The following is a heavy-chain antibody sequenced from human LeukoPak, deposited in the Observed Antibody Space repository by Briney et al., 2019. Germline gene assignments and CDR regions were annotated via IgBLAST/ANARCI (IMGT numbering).Heavy chain of an antibody. CDR2: FYISGST. D-gene: IGHD6-25*01. CDR3: ARERISAVGYFYYYMDL. J-gene: IGHJ6*03. V-gene: IGHV4-61*02. CDR1: GDSVSSGSYY. Sequence: SETLSLTCTVSGDSVSSGSYYWSWIRQPAGKRLEWIGRFYISGSTTYNPSLKGRVTISVDTSKNQFSLKLNSVTAADTAVYYCARERISAVGYFYYYMDLWGKGTTVTVSS.